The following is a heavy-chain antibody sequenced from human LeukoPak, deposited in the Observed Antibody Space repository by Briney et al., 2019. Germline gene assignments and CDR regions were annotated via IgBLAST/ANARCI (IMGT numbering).Heavy chain of an antibody. CDR2: IKQDGSEK. Sequence: GGSLRLSCAASGFTFSSYWMSWVRQAPGKGLEWVANIKQDGSEKYYVGSVKGRFTISRDNAKNSLYLQMNSLRAEDTAVYYCASMGRYSYGIVDYWGQGTLVTVSS. CDR3: ASMGRYSYGIVDY. J-gene: IGHJ4*02. D-gene: IGHD5-18*01. V-gene: IGHV3-7*01. CDR1: GFTFSSYW.